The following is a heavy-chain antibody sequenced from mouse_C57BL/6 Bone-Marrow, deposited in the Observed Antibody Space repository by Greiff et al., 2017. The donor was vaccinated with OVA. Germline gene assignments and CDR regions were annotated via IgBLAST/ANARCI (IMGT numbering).Heavy chain of an antibody. CDR2: IDPTNDYT. CDR3: TRGYYFDY. V-gene: IGHV1-4*01. CDR1: GYTFTSYT. J-gene: IGHJ2*01. Sequence: QVHVKQSGAELARPGASVKMSCKASGYTFTSYTIHWVKQRHGQGLEWIGYIDPTNDYTNYNQKFKGKATLTADKSSSTAYMQLSSLTSEDSAVYYCTRGYYFDYWGQGTTLTVSS.